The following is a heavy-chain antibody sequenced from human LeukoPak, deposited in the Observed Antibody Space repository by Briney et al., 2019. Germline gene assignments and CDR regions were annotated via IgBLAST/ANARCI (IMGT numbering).Heavy chain of an antibody. D-gene: IGHD6-19*01. Sequence: GGSLRLSCAASGFTFSSYSMNWVRQASEKGLEWVSSISSSSSHIYYADAVKGRFTMSRDNDKNSLYLQMNSLRVEDTAVYHCARDGSCFDFWGQGALVTVSS. V-gene: IGHV3-21*01. CDR3: ARDGSCFDF. CDR1: GFTFSSYS. CDR2: ISSSSSHI. J-gene: IGHJ4*02.